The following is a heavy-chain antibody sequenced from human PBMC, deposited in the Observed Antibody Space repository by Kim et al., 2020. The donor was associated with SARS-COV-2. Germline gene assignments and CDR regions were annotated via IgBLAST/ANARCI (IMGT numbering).Heavy chain of an antibody. CDR3: ARLGGYGSGGSCYSDY. Sequence: DTVKGRVTIDRNDTKNTLYLKMNSLGAEDTAVYYCARLGGYGSGGSCYSDYWGQGTLVTVSS. D-gene: IGHD2-15*01. V-gene: IGHV3-53*04. J-gene: IGHJ4*02.